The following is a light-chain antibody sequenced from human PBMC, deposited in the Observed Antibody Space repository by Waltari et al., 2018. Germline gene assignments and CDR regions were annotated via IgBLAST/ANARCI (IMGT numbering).Light chain of an antibody. CDR3: ATWDSRLSVVV. CDR1: RPNIGNND. CDR2: DNN. V-gene: IGLV1-51*01. Sequence: QSVLTQPPSVSAAPGQRVTISCSGGRPNIGNNDVSCYQQFPGTAPKLLITDNNKQPFGMPDRFSGSKSGTSATLGITGLQTGDEADYYCATWDSRLSVVVFGGGTKVTVL. J-gene: IGLJ3*02.